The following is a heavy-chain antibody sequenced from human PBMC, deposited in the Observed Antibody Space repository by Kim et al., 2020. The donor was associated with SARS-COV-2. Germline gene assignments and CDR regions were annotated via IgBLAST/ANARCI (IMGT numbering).Heavy chain of an antibody. J-gene: IGHJ6*02. CDR3: AKDRDSSGYYGYGMDV. V-gene: IGHV3-43*01. CDR1: GFTFDDYT. CDR2: ISWDGGST. D-gene: IGHD3-22*01. Sequence: GGSLRLSCAASGFTFDDYTMHWVRQAPGKGLEWVSLISWDGGSTYYADSVKGRFTISRDNSKNSLYLQMNSLRTEDTALYYCAKDRDSSGYYGYGMDVWGQGTTVTVSS.